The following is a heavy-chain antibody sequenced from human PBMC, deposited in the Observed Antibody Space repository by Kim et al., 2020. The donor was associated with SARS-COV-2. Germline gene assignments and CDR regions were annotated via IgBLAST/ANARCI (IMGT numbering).Heavy chain of an antibody. D-gene: IGHD6-19*01. J-gene: IGHJ6*02. CDR1: GFIFSNYW. Sequence: GGSLRLSCAASGFIFSNYWMHWVRQAPGKGPVWVSRINSDGSSTSYADSVKGRFTISRDNAKNTLFLQMNSLRAEDTAVYYCAREFSSGWFVGMDVWGQG. CDR3: AREFSSGWFVGMDV. V-gene: IGHV3-74*01. CDR2: INSDGSST.